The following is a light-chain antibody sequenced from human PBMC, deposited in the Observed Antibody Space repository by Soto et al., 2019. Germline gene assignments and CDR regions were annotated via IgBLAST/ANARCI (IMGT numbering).Light chain of an antibody. CDR3: QHYGSSSYT. V-gene: IGKV3-20*01. CDR2: AAS. CDR1: HSISCSY. J-gene: IGKJ2*01. Sequence: ESVLTQSPGTLSLSPGERATLSCRASHSISCSYLAWYQQKPGQAPMLLIYAASSRATGIPDRLSGSGSGTYFTLTIIRLEPEDFAVYYCQHYGSSSYTFGQGTQWEIK.